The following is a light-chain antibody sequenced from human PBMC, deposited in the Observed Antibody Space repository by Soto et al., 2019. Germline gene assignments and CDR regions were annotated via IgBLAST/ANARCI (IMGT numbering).Light chain of an antibody. CDR3: QQYNSYWT. CDR1: QSISSW. Sequence: DIQMTQSPSTLSASVGDRVTITCRASQSISSWLAWYQQKPGKAPKLLIYKASSLESGVPSSFSGSGYGTEFTLTISSLQPGDFETYYCQQYNSYWTFGQGTKVEIK. CDR2: KAS. J-gene: IGKJ1*01. V-gene: IGKV1-5*03.